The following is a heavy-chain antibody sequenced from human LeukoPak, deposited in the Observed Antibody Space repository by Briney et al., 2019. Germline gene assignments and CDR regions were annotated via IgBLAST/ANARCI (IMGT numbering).Heavy chain of an antibody. Sequence: SETLSLTCTVSGGSLSSHYWSWIRQPPGKGLEWIGYIYYSGSTNYNPSLKSRVTISVDTSKNQFSLKLSSVTAADTAVYYCARGVDYYDSSGYGYYYYYMDVWGKGTTVTVSS. CDR2: IYYSGST. J-gene: IGHJ6*03. CDR1: GGSLSSHY. V-gene: IGHV4-59*11. D-gene: IGHD3-22*01. CDR3: ARGVDYYDSSGYGYYYYYMDV.